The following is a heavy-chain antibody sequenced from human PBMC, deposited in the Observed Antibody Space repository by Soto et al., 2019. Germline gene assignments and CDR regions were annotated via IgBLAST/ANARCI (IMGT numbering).Heavy chain of an antibody. V-gene: IGHV4-34*01. CDR3: AREKPYSSSWYHDY. J-gene: IGHJ4*02. CDR2: INHSGST. CDR1: GGSFSGYY. D-gene: IGHD6-13*01. Sequence: QVQLQQWGAGLLKPSETLSLTCAVYGGSFSGYYWSWIRQPPGKGLEWIGEINHSGSTNYNPSLKRRGTISVDTSKNQFSLKLGSVTAADTAVYYCAREKPYSSSWYHDYWGQGTLVTVSS.